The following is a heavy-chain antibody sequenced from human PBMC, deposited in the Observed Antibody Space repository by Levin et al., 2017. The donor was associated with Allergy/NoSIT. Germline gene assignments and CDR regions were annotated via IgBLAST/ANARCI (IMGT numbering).Heavy chain of an antibody. CDR2: ISGSGGST. D-gene: IGHD6-13*01. CDR3: AKAPYSSSWYLHFDY. V-gene: IGHV3-23*01. Sequence: PGGSLRLSCAASGFTFTSYAMNWVRQAPGKGLEWVSAISGSGGSTYFADSVKGRFTISRDNSKNTLYLQMNSLRAEDTAVYYCAKAPYSSSWYLHFDYWGQGTLVTVSS. J-gene: IGHJ4*02. CDR1: GFTFTSYA.